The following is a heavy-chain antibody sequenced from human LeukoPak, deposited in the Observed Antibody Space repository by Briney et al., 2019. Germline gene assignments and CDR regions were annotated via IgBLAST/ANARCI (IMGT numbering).Heavy chain of an antibody. V-gene: IGHV1-2*02. Sequence: ASVKVSCKASGYTFTGYYMHWVRQAPGQGLEWMGWINPNSGGTNYAQKFQGRVTMTRDTSISTAYMELSRLRSDDTAVYYCARRRITMVRGVITYFDYWGQGTLVTVSS. CDR2: INPNSGGT. CDR3: ARRRITMVRGVITYFDY. J-gene: IGHJ4*02. D-gene: IGHD3-10*01. CDR1: GYTFTGYY.